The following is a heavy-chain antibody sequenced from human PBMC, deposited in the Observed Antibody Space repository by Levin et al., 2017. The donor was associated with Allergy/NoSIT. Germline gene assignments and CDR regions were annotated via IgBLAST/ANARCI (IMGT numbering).Heavy chain of an antibody. V-gene: IGHV1-46*01. J-gene: IGHJ4*02. Sequence: AASVKVSCKASGYTLTNYYMHWVRQAPGRGLEWMGTISPSGDTTKYAQRFQGRISLTRDTSTSTVYMELRSLTSEDTAVYYCAREAPGTTYFDYWGQGTLVTVSS. CDR3: AREAPGTTYFDY. CDR1: GYTLTNYY. CDR2: ISPSGDTT. D-gene: IGHD1-14*01.